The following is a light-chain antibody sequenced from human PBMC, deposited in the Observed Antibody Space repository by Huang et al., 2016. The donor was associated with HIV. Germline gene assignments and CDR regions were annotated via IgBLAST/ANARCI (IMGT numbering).Light chain of an antibody. Sequence: EIVMTQSPVTLSVSPGERATLSCRASQSVSSNLAWYQQKPGQAPRLLIYGASTRATGSPARFSGSVSGTEFTLTINSLQSEDFAVYFCQQYNNWPPITFGQGTRLEIK. V-gene: IGKV3-15*01. CDR1: QSVSSN. CDR2: GAS. CDR3: QQYNNWPPIT. J-gene: IGKJ5*01.